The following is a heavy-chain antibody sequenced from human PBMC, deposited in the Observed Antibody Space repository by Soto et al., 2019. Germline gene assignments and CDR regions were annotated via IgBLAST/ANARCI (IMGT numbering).Heavy chain of an antibody. Sequence: SETLSLTCTVSGGSISSYYWSWIRQPPGKGLEWIGYIYYSGSTNYNPSLKSRVTISVDTSKNQFSLKLSSVTAADTAVYYCARDSVNCSGGSCSEYFQHWGQGTLVTVS. CDR3: ARDSVNCSGGSCSEYFQH. V-gene: IGHV4-59*01. CDR1: GGSISSYY. CDR2: IYYSGST. D-gene: IGHD2-15*01. J-gene: IGHJ1*01.